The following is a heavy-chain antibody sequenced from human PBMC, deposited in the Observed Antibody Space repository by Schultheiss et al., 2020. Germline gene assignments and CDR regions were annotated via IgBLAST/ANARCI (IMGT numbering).Heavy chain of an antibody. Sequence: GESLKISCAASGFTFSSYSMNWVRQAPGKGLEWVSSISSSSSYIYYADSVKGRFTISRDNAKNSLYLQMNSLRAEDTALYYCAKEPYGDYYYYGMDVWGQGT. D-gene: IGHD4-17*01. V-gene: IGHV3-21*04. CDR2: ISSSSSYI. CDR1: GFTFSSYS. J-gene: IGHJ6*02. CDR3: AKEPYGDYYYYGMDV.